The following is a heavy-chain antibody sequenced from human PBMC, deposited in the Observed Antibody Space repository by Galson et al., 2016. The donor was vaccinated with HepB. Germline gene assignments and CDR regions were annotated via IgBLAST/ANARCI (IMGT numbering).Heavy chain of an antibody. CDR1: GFSISRHG. D-gene: IGHD2-8*01. J-gene: IGHJ4*02. Sequence: SLRLSCAASGFSISRHGVHWVRQAPGRGLEWVALISYDGSNKYYVDSVKGRFTISRDNSKNTLSLQMNSLRAEDTAVYYCLLMGVTEGSDYWGQGALVTVSS. CDR2: ISYDGSNK. V-gene: IGHV3-30*03. CDR3: LLMGVTEGSDY.